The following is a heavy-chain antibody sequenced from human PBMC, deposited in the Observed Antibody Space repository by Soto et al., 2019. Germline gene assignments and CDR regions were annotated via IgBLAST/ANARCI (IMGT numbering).Heavy chain of an antibody. Sequence: QFELQESGPALVKPSETLSLTCTVSGASVSSDTSYWSWIRQPPGKGLEWIAYIHHSGTTNYNPSLKNRVIISVDTSNNQFYLSLSSVTAADTAVYYCARGWVAYCTAPGCPQIAAPGEWGQGTLVTVSS. CDR2: IHHSGTT. CDR1: GASVSSDTSY. CDR3: ARGWVAYCTAPGCPQIAAPGE. D-gene: IGHD6-6*01. V-gene: IGHV4-61*01. J-gene: IGHJ4*02.